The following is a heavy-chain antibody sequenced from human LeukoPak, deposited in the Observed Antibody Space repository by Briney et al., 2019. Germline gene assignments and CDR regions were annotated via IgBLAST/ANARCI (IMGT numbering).Heavy chain of an antibody. CDR3: ARLFVYGSGAEAFDY. CDR1: GFTFSSYW. V-gene: IGHV3-7*01. D-gene: IGHD3-10*01. Sequence: GSLRLSCAASGFTFSSYWMSWVRQAPGKGLEWVANINQDGAETHYVDSVRGRFAISRDNAKDSLYLQMHSLRAEDAAVYYCARLFVYGSGAEAFDYWGQGALVTVSS. CDR2: INQDGAET. J-gene: IGHJ4*02.